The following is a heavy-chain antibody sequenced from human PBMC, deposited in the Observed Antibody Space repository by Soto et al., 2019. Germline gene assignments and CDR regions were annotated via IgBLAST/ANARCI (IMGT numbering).Heavy chain of an antibody. D-gene: IGHD3-10*01. CDR2: ISPMFGAA. CDR3: GREVQVHTPAFVY. CDR1: GGTFNTYA. J-gene: IGHJ4*02. V-gene: IGHV1-69*19. Sequence: QVQLVQTGAEMKKPGSSVKVSCQSSGGTFNTYAMNWVRQAPGQGPEWMGDISPMFGAANYAPKFQGRVTITADEATGTSDMQLSSLTSEETALYFCGREVQVHTPAFVYWGQGTLVTVSS.